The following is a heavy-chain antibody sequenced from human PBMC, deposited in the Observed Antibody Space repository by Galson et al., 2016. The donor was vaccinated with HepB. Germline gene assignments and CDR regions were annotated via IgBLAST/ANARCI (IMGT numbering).Heavy chain of an antibody. V-gene: IGHV3-30*03. CDR2: MSYDGSNK. Sequence: SLRLSRAASGFTFNNYGMHWVRQAPGKGLEWLAIMSYDGSNKHYADSVKGPITNSSDNSKNMLSLQMNSLRPADTALYYCSREGGLRCFDSWGQGTLVTVSS. J-gene: IGHJ4*02. CDR3: SREGGLRCFDS. CDR1: GFTFNNYG. D-gene: IGHD3-10*01.